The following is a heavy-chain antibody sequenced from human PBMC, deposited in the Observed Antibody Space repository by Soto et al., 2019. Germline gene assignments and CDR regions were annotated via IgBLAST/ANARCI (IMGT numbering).Heavy chain of an antibody. J-gene: IGHJ5*02. V-gene: IGHV4-59*12. Sequence: QVLLQESGPGLVKPSETLSLTCSVSGASITSYYWSWIRQPPGKGLEWIGYIYHSGSPSYNPSLKSRVTTSVNTSKDQLPLRLVSVTAADTALYFCASEDFGACSSSTRLNWFDPWGQGTLVTVSS. D-gene: IGHD2-2*01. CDR3: ASEDFGACSSSTRLNWFDP. CDR1: GASITSYY. CDR2: IYHSGSP.